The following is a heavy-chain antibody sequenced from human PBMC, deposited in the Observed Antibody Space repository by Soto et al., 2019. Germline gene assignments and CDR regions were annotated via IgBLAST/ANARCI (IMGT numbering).Heavy chain of an antibody. V-gene: IGHV1-18*01. CDR2: ISAYNGNT. CDR1: RYTFTSYG. CDR3: ARESVDTAMVTYYYYYGMDV. J-gene: IGHJ6*02. D-gene: IGHD5-18*01. Sequence: ASVKVSCKASRYTFTSYGISWVRQAPGQGLEWMGWISAYNGNTNYAQKLQGRVTMTTDTSTSTAYMELSSLRSEDTAVYYCARESVDTAMVTYYYYYGMDVWGQGTTVTVSS.